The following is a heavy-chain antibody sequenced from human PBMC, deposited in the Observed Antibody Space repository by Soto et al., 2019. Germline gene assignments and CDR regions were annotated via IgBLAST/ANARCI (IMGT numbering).Heavy chain of an antibody. D-gene: IGHD3-10*01. Sequence: EVQLLESGGGLVQPGGSLRLSCAASGFTFSSYAMSWVRQAPGKGLEWVSAISGSGGSTYYADSVKGRFTISRDNSKNTLYLQLNSLRAEDTAVYYCAKESGSGSYYKREYWFDPWGQGTLVTVSS. CDR3: AKESGSGSYYKREYWFDP. J-gene: IGHJ5*02. V-gene: IGHV3-23*01. CDR1: GFTFSSYA. CDR2: ISGSGGST.